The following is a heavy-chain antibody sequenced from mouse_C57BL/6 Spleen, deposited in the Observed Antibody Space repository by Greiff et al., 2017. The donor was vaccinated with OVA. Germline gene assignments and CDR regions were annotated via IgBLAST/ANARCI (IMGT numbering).Heavy chain of an antibody. Sequence: VQLQQSGAELVRPGASVTLSCKASGYTFTDYEMHWVKQTPVHGLEWIGAIDPETGGTAYNQKFKGKAILTADKSSSTAYMELRSLTSKDSAVYYCTRKRTTVVAYYAMDYWGQGTSVTVSS. V-gene: IGHV1-15*01. J-gene: IGHJ4*01. CDR1: GYTFTDYE. CDR2: IDPETGGT. CDR3: TRKRTTVVAYYAMDY. D-gene: IGHD1-1*01.